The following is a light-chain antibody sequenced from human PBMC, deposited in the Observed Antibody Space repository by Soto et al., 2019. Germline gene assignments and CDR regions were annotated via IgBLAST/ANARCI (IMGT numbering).Light chain of an antibody. J-gene: IGKJ1*01. CDR3: QQANSFPRT. V-gene: IGKV1D-12*01. Sequence: DIQMTQSPSSVSASVGDRVTITCRASQDISNWLAWYQQKPGKAPKLLIYAASNLQTGVPSRFSGSGSGTDFTLTISSLQPEDFATYYCQQANSFPRTFGQGTKVEIK. CDR1: QDISNW. CDR2: AAS.